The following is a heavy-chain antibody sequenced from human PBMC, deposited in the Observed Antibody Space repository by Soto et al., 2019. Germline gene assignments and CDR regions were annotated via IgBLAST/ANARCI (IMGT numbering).Heavy chain of an antibody. D-gene: IGHD2-2*01. CDR2: IYPGDSDT. Sequence: PWESLTISCTCSGDSFTRYWIGWVRQMPGKGLEWMGIIYPGDSDTRYSPSFQGQVTISADKSTSTAYLQWSSLKASDTAMYYCARRHSTPPYYGMDVWGQGTTVTVSS. CDR3: ARRHSTPPYYGMDV. J-gene: IGHJ6*02. CDR1: GDSFTRYW. V-gene: IGHV5-51*01.